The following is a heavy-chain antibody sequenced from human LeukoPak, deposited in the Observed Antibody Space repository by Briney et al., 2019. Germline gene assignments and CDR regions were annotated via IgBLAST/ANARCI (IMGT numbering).Heavy chain of an antibody. Sequence: SETLSLTCAVSGGSISSGDYSWSWIRQPPGKGLEWIGYMYYSGSTYSNLSLKSRVTISVDTSKNQFSLKLSSVTAADTAVYYCATPSSSWPVWGKGTTVTVSS. CDR3: ATPSSSWPV. J-gene: IGHJ6*04. D-gene: IGHD6-13*01. V-gene: IGHV4-30-4*07. CDR1: GGSISSGDYS. CDR2: MYYSGST.